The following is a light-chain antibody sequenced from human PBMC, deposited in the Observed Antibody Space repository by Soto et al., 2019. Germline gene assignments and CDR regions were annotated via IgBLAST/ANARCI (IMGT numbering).Light chain of an antibody. J-gene: IGLJ2*01. V-gene: IGLV2-14*02. CDR1: SSDVGSHNL. Sequence: QSALTQPASVSGSPGQSITISCTGTSSDVGSHNLVSWYQQHPGQAPKLMIYEVSKRPLGVSARFSASKSGNTASLTISGLQAEDEADYYCSSYTRSNTLAVFGGGTKVTVL. CDR2: EVS. CDR3: SSYTRSNTLAV.